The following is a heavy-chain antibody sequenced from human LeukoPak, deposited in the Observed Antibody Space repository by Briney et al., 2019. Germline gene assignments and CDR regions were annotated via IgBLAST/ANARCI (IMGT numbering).Heavy chain of an antibody. CDR3: ARPNYGSADY. J-gene: IGHJ4*02. CDR1: GYRFPKSW. Sequence: GESLKISCKGSGYRFPKSWIGWVRQMPGKGLEWMGIIYPDDSRTKYSPSFQGQVTMSVDKSTSTAYLQWSSLKASDTAIYYCARPNYGSADYWGQGTLLTVSS. D-gene: IGHD3-10*01. V-gene: IGHV5-51*01. CDR2: IYPDDSRT.